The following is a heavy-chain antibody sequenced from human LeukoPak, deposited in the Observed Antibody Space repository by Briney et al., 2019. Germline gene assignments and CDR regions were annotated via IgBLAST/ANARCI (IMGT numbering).Heavy chain of an antibody. CDR2: IIPIFGTA. Sequence: SVKVSCKASGGTFSSYAISWVRQAPGQGLEWMGGIIPIFGTANYAEKFQGRVTITADESTSTAYMELSSLRSEDTAVYYCARRGYSYGFFDYWGQGTLVTVSS. D-gene: IGHD5-18*01. CDR1: GGTFSSYA. J-gene: IGHJ4*02. V-gene: IGHV1-69*13. CDR3: ARRGYSYGFFDY.